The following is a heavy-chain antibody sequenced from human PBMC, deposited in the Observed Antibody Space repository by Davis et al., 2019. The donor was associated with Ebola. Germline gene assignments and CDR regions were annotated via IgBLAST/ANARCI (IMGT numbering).Heavy chain of an antibody. Sequence: GESLKISCAASGFTFSRYCMHWVRQAPGKGLVWVSRINSDGSSTSYADSVKGRFTISRDNAKNTLYLQMNSLRAEDTAVYYCAKGWQYFDYWGQGTLGTVSS. J-gene: IGHJ4*02. CDR2: INSDGSST. CDR1: GFTFSRYC. V-gene: IGHV3-74*01. CDR3: AKGWQYFDY.